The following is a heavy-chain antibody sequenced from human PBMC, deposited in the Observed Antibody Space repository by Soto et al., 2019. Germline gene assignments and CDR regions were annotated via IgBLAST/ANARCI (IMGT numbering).Heavy chain of an antibody. V-gene: IGHV1-18*04. D-gene: IGHD6-6*01. CDR2: ISVYNGNT. Sequence: QVQLLQSGSEVKKPGASVKISCKHSGYTFITYGINWGRQAPGQGLEWMGGISVYNGNTKYAQKFQGRVTMTTDTSMSTAYMELRSLRTDDAAVYYCARDLIAARPGWFDPWGQGTLVTVSS. CDR3: ARDLIAARPGWFDP. CDR1: GYTFITYG. J-gene: IGHJ5*02.